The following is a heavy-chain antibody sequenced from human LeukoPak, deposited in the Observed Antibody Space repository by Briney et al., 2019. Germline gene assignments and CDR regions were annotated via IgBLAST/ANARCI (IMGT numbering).Heavy chain of an antibody. Sequence: GGSLRLSCAASGFTFSSYAMNWVRQAPGKGLEWVSAITRSGTNTFYRDSVKGRFTVSRDNSKNTLFLQMNSLRAEDAAVYFCATDPGTVGVTTRDYWGQGTPVTVSS. V-gene: IGHV3-23*01. D-gene: IGHD1-26*01. J-gene: IGHJ4*02. CDR1: GFTFSSYA. CDR2: ITRSGTNT. CDR3: ATDPGTVGVTTRDY.